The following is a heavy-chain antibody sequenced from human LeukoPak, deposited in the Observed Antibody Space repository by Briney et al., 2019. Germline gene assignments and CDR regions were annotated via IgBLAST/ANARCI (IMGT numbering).Heavy chain of an antibody. V-gene: IGHV4-59*01. CDR1: GGSISSYY. J-gene: IGHJ6*03. Sequence: PSETLSLTCTVSGGSISSYYWSWLRQPPGKGLEWIGYIYYSGSTNYNPSLKSRVTISVDTSKNQFSLKLSSVTAADTAVYYCARVRVPAAISYYYYYYYMDVWGKGTTVTVSS. D-gene: IGHD2-2*01. CDR3: ARVRVPAAISYYYYYYYMDV. CDR2: IYYSGST.